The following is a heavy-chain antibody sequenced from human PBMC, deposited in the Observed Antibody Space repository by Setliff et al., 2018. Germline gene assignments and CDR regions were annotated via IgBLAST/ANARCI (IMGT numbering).Heavy chain of an antibody. CDR2: INIGGGSA. CDR1: GYTFASYY. Sequence: ASVKVSCKASGYTFASYYMYWLRQAPGQGPEWMGIINIGGGSASYAQKFQDRVTMTRDTSTNTVYLEVTSLRSEDTAVYYCARAGMVSINRKGVFEYWGQGTLVTVSS. J-gene: IGHJ4*02. CDR3: ARAGMVSINRKGVFEY. V-gene: IGHV1-46*01. D-gene: IGHD2-8*01.